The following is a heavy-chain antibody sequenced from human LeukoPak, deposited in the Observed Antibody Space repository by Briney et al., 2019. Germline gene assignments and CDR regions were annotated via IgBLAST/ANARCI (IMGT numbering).Heavy chain of an antibody. D-gene: IGHD3-16*01. V-gene: IGHV1-46*01. CDR3: ARASGPMITFGGVKKETGIYAFDI. CDR1: GYTFTSYY. CDR2: INPSGGST. J-gene: IGHJ3*02. Sequence: ASVKVSCKASGYTFTSYYMHWVRQAPGQGLEWMGIINPSGGSTSYAQKFQGRVTMTRDMSTSTVYMELSSLRSEDTAVYYCARASGPMITFGGVKKETGIYAFDIWGQGTMVTVSS.